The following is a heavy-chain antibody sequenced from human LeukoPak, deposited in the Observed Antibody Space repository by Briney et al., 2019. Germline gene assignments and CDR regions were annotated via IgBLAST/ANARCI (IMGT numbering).Heavy chain of an antibody. D-gene: IGHD5-12*01. CDR2: IYYSGST. Sequence: SETLSLTCTVSGGSISSYYWSWIRQPPGKGLKWIGYIYYSGSTNYNPSLKSRVTISVDTSKNQFSLKLSSVTAADTAVYYCARLPYEGYYYYGMDVWGQGTTVTVSS. V-gene: IGHV4-59*08. J-gene: IGHJ6*02. CDR1: GGSISSYY. CDR3: ARLPYEGYYYYGMDV.